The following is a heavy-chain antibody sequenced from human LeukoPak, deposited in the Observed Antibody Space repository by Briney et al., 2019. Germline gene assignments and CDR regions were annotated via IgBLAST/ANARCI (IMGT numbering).Heavy chain of an antibody. Sequence: GGSLRLSWATSGLTFRTTWMHWVRQAPGKGLMWVSRMNGEGTTIDYADSVKGRFTVSRDYAKNTLFLQMNNLRTEDTALYFCATARNFRFEYWGQGSLVIVSA. D-gene: IGHD1-7*01. CDR3: ATARNFRFEY. CDR1: GLTFRTTW. J-gene: IGHJ4*02. V-gene: IGHV3-74*01. CDR2: MNGEGTTI.